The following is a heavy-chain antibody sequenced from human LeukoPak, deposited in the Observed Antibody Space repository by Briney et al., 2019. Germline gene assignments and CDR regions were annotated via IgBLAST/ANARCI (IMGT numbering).Heavy chain of an antibody. CDR3: AKDDGYV. Sequence: GGSLRLSCAASGFTFSTHAMSWVRHAPGKGLEWVSAISARGGSPYYADSVKGRFTISRDNSKNTLYLQMNSLRAEDTAVYYCAKDDGYVWGQGTLVTVSS. CDR1: GFTFSTHA. V-gene: IGHV3-23*01. J-gene: IGHJ4*02. D-gene: IGHD5-18*01. CDR2: ISARGGSP.